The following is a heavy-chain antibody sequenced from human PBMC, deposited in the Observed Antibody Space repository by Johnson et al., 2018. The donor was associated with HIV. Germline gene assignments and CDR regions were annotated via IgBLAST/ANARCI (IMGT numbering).Heavy chain of an antibody. CDR2: VYRDGNT. CDR3: AKPYYGSGDDAFDI. D-gene: IGHD3-10*01. Sequence: VQLVESGGGLIQPGGSLRLSCAASGFYVTRNDMNWVRQAPGKGLEWVSVVYRDGNTKYADSVKGRFTISRDNSKNTLYLQMNSLRAEDTAVYYCAKPYYGSGDDAFDIWGQGTLVTVSS. CDR1: GFYVTRND. J-gene: IGHJ3*02. V-gene: IGHV3-53*01.